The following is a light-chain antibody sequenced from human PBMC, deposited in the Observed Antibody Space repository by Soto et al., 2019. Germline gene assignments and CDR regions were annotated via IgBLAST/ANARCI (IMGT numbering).Light chain of an antibody. CDR2: VTS. CDR1: QGLSDS. J-gene: IGKJ5*01. V-gene: IGKV1-12*01. Sequence: DIQMTQSPSSVSASVGDRVTITCRATQGLSDSLAWYLQKPGKAPKLLISVTSRLQSGVPSRFSGSASGTDFTLTIDRLQPEDLATYYCQQGHNWPLTFGQGTRLEIK. CDR3: QQGHNWPLT.